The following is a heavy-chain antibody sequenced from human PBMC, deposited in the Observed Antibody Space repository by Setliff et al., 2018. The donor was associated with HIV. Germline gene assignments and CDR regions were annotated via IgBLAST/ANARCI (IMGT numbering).Heavy chain of an antibody. CDR2: LSPSGTT. J-gene: IGHJ4*02. D-gene: IGHD4-17*01. CDR1: GGSFSNYY. V-gene: IGHV4-34*01. Sequence: SETLSLTCTVYGGSFSNYYTSWIRQPPGKGLEWIGELSPSGTTRSNPSLQSRVTISLDTSNNQFSLKLTSVTAADTAMYYCASFFATTVTNQDYWGQGTPVTVSS. CDR3: ASFFATTVTNQDY.